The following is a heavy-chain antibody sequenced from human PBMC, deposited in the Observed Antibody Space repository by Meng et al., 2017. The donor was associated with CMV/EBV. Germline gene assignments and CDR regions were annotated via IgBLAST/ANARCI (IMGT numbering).Heavy chain of an antibody. CDR3: ARGGIAAAGLR. D-gene: IGHD6-13*01. Sequence: QLHLQESGPGLVKPSETLSLTCTVSGGSISSSSYYWGWIRQPPGKGLEWIGSIYYSGSTYYNPSLKSRVTISVDTSKNQFSLKLSSVTAADTAVYYCARGGIAAAGLRWGQGTLVTVSS. V-gene: IGHV4-39*07. CDR1: GGSISSSSYY. CDR2: IYYSGST. J-gene: IGHJ4*02.